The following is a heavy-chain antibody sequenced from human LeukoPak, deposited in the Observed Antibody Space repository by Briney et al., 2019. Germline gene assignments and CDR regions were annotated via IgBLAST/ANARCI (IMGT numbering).Heavy chain of an antibody. D-gene: IGHD1-14*01. Sequence: GGSLRLSCAASGFTFKNSWMSWVRQAPGKGLEWVANINQDGDEKYYVDSVKGRFTISRDDAQTSVYLQLSSLRPEDTAVYYCARGVNLGYYYGMDVWGQGTTVTVSS. J-gene: IGHJ6*02. CDR3: ARGVNLGYYYGMDV. CDR1: GFTFKNSW. V-gene: IGHV3-7*01. CDR2: INQDGDEK.